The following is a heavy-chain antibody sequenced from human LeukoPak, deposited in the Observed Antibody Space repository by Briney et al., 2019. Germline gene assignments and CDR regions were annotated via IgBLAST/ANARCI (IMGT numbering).Heavy chain of an antibody. CDR2: VSGSGATT. Sequence: GGSLRLSCAASGFTFSSSAMSWVRQAPGKGLEWASTVSGSGATTYYADSVKGRFTNSRDNSKNTLYLQVNSLRAEDTAVYYCAKDGECSSTSCSLDYWGQGTLVTVSS. CDR3: AKDGECSSTSCSLDY. D-gene: IGHD2-2*01. J-gene: IGHJ4*02. V-gene: IGHV3-23*01. CDR1: GFTFSSSA.